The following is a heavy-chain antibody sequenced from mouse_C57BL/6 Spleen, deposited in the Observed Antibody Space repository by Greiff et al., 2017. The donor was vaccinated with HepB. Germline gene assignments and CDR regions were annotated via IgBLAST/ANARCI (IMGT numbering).Heavy chain of an antibody. Sequence: QVQLQQSGPELVKPGASVKLSCKASGYTFTSYWMHWVKQRPGQGLEWIGNINPSNGGTNYNEKFKSKATLTVDKSSSTAYMQLSSLTSEDSAVYYCVRRGLTSYAMDYWGQGTSVTVSS. D-gene: IGHD3-1*01. CDR2: INPSNGGT. CDR3: VRRGLTSYAMDY. CDR1: GYTFTSYW. V-gene: IGHV1-53*01. J-gene: IGHJ4*01.